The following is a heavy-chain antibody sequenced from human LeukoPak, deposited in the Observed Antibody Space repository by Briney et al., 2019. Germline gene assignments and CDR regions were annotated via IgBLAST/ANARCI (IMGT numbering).Heavy chain of an antibody. J-gene: IGHJ4*02. V-gene: IGHV4-61*02. CDR3: ARDPGGDYDFWSGYYSDY. Sequence: PSQTLSLTCTVSGGSISSDSYYWSWIRQPAGKGLEWIGRIYTSGSTNYNPSLKSRVTISVDTSKNQFSLKLSSVTAADTAVYYCARDPGGDYDFWSGYYSDYWGQGTLVTVSS. D-gene: IGHD3-3*01. CDR2: IYTSGST. CDR1: GGSISSDSYY.